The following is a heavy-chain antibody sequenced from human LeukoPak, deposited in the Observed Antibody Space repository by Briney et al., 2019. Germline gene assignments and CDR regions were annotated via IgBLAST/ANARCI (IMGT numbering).Heavy chain of an antibody. D-gene: IGHD3-22*01. J-gene: IGHJ4*02. CDR1: GYTLTELS. V-gene: IGHV1-24*01. Sequence: GASVKVSCKVSGYTLTELSMHWVRQAPGKGLEWMGGFDPEDGETIYAQKFQGRVTMTEDTSTDTAYMELSSLRSEDTAVYYCATGPPYYYDSSRFDYWSQGTLVTVSS. CDR2: FDPEDGET. CDR3: ATGPPYYYDSSRFDY.